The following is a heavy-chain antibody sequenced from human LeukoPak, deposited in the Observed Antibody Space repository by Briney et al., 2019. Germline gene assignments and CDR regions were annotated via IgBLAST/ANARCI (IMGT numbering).Heavy chain of an antibody. V-gene: IGHV4-4*07. Sequence: SETLSLTCSVSGGSIGNYYWNWLRQPAGKGLEWIGRIYASGSTNYHPSLKSRVTISMDKSKNHFSLNLKSVTAADTAFYYCARDFYGDDGHHPFDYWGQGIQVTVSS. CDR1: GGSIGNYY. CDR3: ARDFYGDDGHHPFDY. CDR2: IYASGST. D-gene: IGHD2/OR15-2a*01. J-gene: IGHJ4*02.